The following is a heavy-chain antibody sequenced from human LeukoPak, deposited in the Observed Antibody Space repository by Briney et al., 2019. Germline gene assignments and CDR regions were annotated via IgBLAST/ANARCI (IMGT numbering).Heavy chain of an antibody. CDR1: GFTFSSYG. CDR3: AKYSRLVRGVGPPEY. D-gene: IGHD3-10*01. CDR2: IRYDGSNK. Sequence: GGSLRLSCAASGFTFSSYGMHWVRQAPGKGLEWVAFIRYDGSNKYYADSVKGRFTISRDNSKNTLYPQMNSLRAEDTAVYYCAKYSRLVRGVGPPEYWGQGTLVTVSS. J-gene: IGHJ4*02. V-gene: IGHV3-30*02.